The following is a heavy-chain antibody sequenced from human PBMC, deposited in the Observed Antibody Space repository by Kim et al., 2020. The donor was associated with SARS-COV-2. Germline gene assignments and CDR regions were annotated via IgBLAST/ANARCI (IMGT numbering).Heavy chain of an antibody. CDR1: GFTVSSNY. J-gene: IGHJ6*02. Sequence: GGSLRLSCAASGFTVSSNYMSWVRQAPGKGLEWVSVIYSGGSTYYADSVKGRFTISRDNSKNTLYLQMNSLRAEDTAVYYCARGPTHSGWTPYYYYYGMDVWGQGTTVTVSS. CDR3: ARGPTHSGWTPYYYYYGMDV. D-gene: IGHD6-19*01. CDR2: IYSGGST. V-gene: IGHV3-66*02.